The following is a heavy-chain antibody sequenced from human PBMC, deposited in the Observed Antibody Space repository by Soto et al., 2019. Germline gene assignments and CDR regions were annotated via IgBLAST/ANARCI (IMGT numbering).Heavy chain of an antibody. CDR2: ISYDGSNK. D-gene: IGHD2-2*01. CDR1: GFTFSSYA. CDR3: ARAWSHCSSTSCYFQPYYYGMDV. J-gene: IGHJ6*02. Sequence: QPGGSLRLSCTASGFTFSSYAMHWVRQAPGKGLEWVAVISYDGSNKYYADSVKGRFTISRDNSKNTLYLRMNSLRAEDTAVYYCARAWSHCSSTSCYFQPYYYGMDVWGQGTTVTVSS. V-gene: IGHV3-30-3*01.